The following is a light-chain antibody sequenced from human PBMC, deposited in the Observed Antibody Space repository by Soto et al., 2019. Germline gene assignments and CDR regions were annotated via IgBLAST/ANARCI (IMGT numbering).Light chain of an antibody. J-gene: IGKJ4*01. CDR1: ESVSSN. Sequence: EIVMTQSPATLSLSPGERATLSCRASESVSSNLAWYQQKPGQAPRLLIFAASTRATGIPARFSGSGSGTEFTLTISSLQSEDFAVYYCQQYNKWPRTFGGGTKVDIK. V-gene: IGKV3-15*01. CDR3: QQYNKWPRT. CDR2: AAS.